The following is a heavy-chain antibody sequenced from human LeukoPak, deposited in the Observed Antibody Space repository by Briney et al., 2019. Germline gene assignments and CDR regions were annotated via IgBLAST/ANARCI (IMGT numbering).Heavy chain of an antibody. D-gene: IGHD3-22*01. J-gene: IGHJ4*02. CDR2: ISNSSSYI. CDR3: ARLPYYYDSSGRYGDY. Sequence: PGGSLRLSCAASGFTFSSYSMNWVRQAPGKGLEWVSSISNSSSYIYYADSVKGRFTISRDNAKNSLYLQMNSLRAEDTAVYYCARLPYYYDSSGRYGDYWGQGTLVTVSS. V-gene: IGHV3-21*01. CDR1: GFTFSSYS.